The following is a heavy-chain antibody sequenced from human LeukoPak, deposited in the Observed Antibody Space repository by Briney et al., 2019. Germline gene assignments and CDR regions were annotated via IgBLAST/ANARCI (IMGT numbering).Heavy chain of an antibody. J-gene: IGHJ4*02. V-gene: IGHV4-31*03. CDR3: ARVRMGWVAARPYYFDY. D-gene: IGHD6-6*01. Sequence: ASETLSLTCTVSGGSISSGGYYWSWIRQHPGKGLEWIGYIYYSGSTYYNPSLKSRVTISVDTSKNQFSLKLSSVTAADTAVYYCARVRMGWVAARPYYFDYWGQGTLVTVSS. CDR1: GGSISSGGYY. CDR2: IYYSGST.